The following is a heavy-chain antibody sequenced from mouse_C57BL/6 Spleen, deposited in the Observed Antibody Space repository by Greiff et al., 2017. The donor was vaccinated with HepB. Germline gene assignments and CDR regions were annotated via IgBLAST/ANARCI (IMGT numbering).Heavy chain of an antibody. J-gene: IGHJ4*01. CDR2: IDPSDSET. D-gene: IGHD2-14*01. CDR3: ARGEYDVNYYAMDY. CDR1: GYTFTSYW. Sequence: QVQLQQPGAELVRPGSSVKLSCKASGYTFTSYWMHWVKQRPIQGLEWIGNIDPSDSETHYNQKFKDKATLTVDKSSSTAYMQLSSLTSEDSAVYYCARGEYDVNYYAMDYWGQGTSVTVSS. V-gene: IGHV1-52*01.